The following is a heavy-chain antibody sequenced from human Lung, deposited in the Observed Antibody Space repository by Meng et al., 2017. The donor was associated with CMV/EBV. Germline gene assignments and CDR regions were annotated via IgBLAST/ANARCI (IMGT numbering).Heavy chain of an antibody. V-gene: IGHV4-39*01. CDR2: IYYSGST. CDR3: ARHFGEWQQPYYYYYGMDV. J-gene: IGHJ6*02. Sequence: GSLRLXXTVSGGSISSSSYYWGWIRQPPGKGLEWIGSIYYSGSTYYNPSLKSRVTISVDTSKNQFSLKLSSVTAADTAVYYCARHFGEWQQPYYYYYGMDVWGQGTXVNV. D-gene: IGHD3-16*01. CDR1: GGSISSSSYY.